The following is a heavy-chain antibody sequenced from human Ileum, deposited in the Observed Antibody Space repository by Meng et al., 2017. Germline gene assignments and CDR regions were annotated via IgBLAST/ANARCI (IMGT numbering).Heavy chain of an antibody. Sequence: GGSLRLSCAASGFSFSSYGIHWVRQAPGKGLEWVAIIWYDGSIIEYADSVKGRFTISRDNSKNTVYLEMNSLRAEDTAVYYCARRYSSLSYFDYWGQGTLVTVSS. J-gene: IGHJ4*02. CDR1: GFSFSSYG. D-gene: IGHD6-19*01. CDR3: ARRYSSLSYFDY. V-gene: IGHV3-33*01. CDR2: IWYDGSII.